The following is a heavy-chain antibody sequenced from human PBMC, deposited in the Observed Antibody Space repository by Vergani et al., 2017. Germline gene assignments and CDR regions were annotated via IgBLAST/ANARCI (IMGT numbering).Heavy chain of an antibody. V-gene: IGHV5-51*01. CDR2: IYPGDSDT. D-gene: IGHD6-19*01. Sequence: EVQLVQSGAEVKKPGESLKISCKGSGYSFTSYWIGWVLQMPGKGLEWMGIIYPGDSDTRYSPSFQGQVTISADKSISTAYLQWSSLKASDTAMYYCARSMGHSSGWYYALTYWGQGTLVTVSS. CDR1: GYSFTSYW. J-gene: IGHJ4*02. CDR3: ARSMGHSSGWYYALTY.